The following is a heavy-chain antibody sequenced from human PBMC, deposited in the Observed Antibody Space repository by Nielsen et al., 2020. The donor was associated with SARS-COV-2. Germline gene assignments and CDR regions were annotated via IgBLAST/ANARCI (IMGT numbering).Heavy chain of an antibody. J-gene: IGHJ4*02. V-gene: IGHV1-69*13. CDR1: GGTFSNYG. Sequence: SVKVSCKASGGTFSNYGISWVRQAPGQGLEWMGGITPIFATANYAQKFQGRVTITADESTNTAYMELRSLRSDDTAVYYCARDVCSSTSCYGDWGQGTLVTVSS. D-gene: IGHD2-2*01. CDR3: ARDVCSSTSCYGD. CDR2: ITPIFATA.